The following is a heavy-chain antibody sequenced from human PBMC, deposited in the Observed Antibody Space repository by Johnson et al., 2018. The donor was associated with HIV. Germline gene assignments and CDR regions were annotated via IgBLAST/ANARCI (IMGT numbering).Heavy chain of an antibody. Sequence: VQLVESGGGVVQPGRSLRLSCAISGFTFSSYGMHWVRQAPGKGLEWVAVISYDGSEKYYVDSVKGRFTISRDNSKNTLYLQMNSLRHEDTAVYYCARDQGELRRTHAFDIWGQGTMVTVSS. D-gene: IGHD1-14*01. V-gene: IGHV3-30*03. CDR1: GFTFSSYG. CDR3: ARDQGELRRTHAFDI. CDR2: ISYDGSEK. J-gene: IGHJ3*02.